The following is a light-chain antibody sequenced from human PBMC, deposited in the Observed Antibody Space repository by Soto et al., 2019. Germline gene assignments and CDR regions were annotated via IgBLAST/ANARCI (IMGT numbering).Light chain of an antibody. CDR1: SSDIGSYNR. V-gene: IGLV2-18*02. Sequence: QSVLTQPPSVSGSPGQSVTISCTGTSSDIGSYNRVSWYQQTPGTAPKLMIFEVKNRLSGVPDRFSGSKSGNTASLTISGLQAEDEADYYCTSYTSSNTVVFGGGTKLTVL. J-gene: IGLJ3*02. CDR3: TSYTSSNTVV. CDR2: EVK.